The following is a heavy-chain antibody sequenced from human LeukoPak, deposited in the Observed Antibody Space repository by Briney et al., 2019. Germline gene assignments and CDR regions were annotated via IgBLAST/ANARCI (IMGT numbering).Heavy chain of an antibody. V-gene: IGHV3-48*03. CDR3: ARDLMGHSVYDRGDY. Sequence: GGSLRLSCAASGFTFSSYAMNWVRQAPGGGLEWVSYIGPSGTAIYYADSVKGRFTISRDNSKNSLFLQMDSLRVEDTATYYCARDLMGHSVYDRGDYWGRGTLVTVSS. CDR2: IGPSGTAI. D-gene: IGHD5/OR15-5a*01. CDR1: GFTFSSYA. J-gene: IGHJ4*02.